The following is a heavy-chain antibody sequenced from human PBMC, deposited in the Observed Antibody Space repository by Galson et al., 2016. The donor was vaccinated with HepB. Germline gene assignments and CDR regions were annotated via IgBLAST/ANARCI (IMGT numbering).Heavy chain of an antibody. CDR1: GFPFSIYW. V-gene: IGHV3-74*01. D-gene: IGHD6-19*01. J-gene: IGHJ4*02. CDR3: ARQQWPRVFDY. CDR2: INPDGSRT. Sequence: SLRLSCATSGFPFSIYWMHWVRQVPGKGLVWVARINPDGSRTTYADSVKGRFTISRDNAKNTLYLQMNSLRAEDTAVYYCARQQWPRVFDYWGQGTLVTVSP.